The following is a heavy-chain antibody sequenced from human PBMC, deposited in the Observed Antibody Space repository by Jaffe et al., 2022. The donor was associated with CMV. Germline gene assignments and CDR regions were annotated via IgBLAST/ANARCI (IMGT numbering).Heavy chain of an antibody. J-gene: IGHJ4*02. CDR2: ISASGGST. CDR3: AKDAVGSIADQFDY. Sequence: EVQLLESGGGLVQPGGSLRLSCAASGFTFSTYAMTWVRQAPGKGLEWVSGISASGGSTYYADSVKGRFTISRDNSINTLYLQMTTVRAEDTAIYYCAKDAVGSIADQFDYWGQGTLATVSS. D-gene: IGHD2-2*01. CDR1: GFTFSTYA. V-gene: IGHV3-23*01.